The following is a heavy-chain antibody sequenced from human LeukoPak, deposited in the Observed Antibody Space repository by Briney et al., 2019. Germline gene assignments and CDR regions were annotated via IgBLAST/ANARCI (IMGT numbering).Heavy chain of an antibody. V-gene: IGHV4-59*08. J-gene: IGHJ4*02. D-gene: IGHD4-17*01. CDR3: AGGASYGIFDI. CDR2: IYYDGTA. Sequence: SETLSLTCSVSGGPIGSYYWSWIRQPPGKGLEWIAYIYYDGTANYNPSLKSRFALSVDTSKKQFSLNPNSVTASDTAVYFCAGGASYGIFDIWGQGTLVTVPS. CDR1: GGPIGSYY.